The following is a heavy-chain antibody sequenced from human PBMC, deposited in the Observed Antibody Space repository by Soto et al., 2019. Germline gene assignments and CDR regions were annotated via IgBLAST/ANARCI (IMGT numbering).Heavy chain of an antibody. Sequence: QVQLQESGPGLVKPSETLSLTCSFSGGSISTYYWSWIRQPPGKGLEWIGYIYYGGSPKYNPSLRSRVTMLVDTSENQFSLKLSSLTAADTAVYYCARALGTNNHYHYVDVWGKGTTVTVSS. J-gene: IGHJ6*03. D-gene: IGHD3-16*01. V-gene: IGHV4-59*01. CDR2: IYYGGSP. CDR3: ARALGTNNHYHYVDV. CDR1: GGSISTYY.